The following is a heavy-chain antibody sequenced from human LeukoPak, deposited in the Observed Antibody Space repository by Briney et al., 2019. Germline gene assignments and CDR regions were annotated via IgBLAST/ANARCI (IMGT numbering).Heavy chain of an antibody. CDR3: AKDGDFVAAAGIDY. CDR2: ISYDGSNK. Sequence: GGSLRLSCAASGFTFSSYGMHWVRQAPGKGLEWVAVISYDGSNKYYADSVEGRFTISRDNSKNTLYLQMNSLRAEDTAVYYCAKDGDFVAAAGIDYWGQGTLVTVSS. J-gene: IGHJ4*02. D-gene: IGHD6-13*01. CDR1: GFTFSSYG. V-gene: IGHV3-30*18.